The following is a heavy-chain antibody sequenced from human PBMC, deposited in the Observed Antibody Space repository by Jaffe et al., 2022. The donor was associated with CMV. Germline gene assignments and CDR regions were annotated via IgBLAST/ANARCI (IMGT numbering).Heavy chain of an antibody. CDR2: ISAYNGNT. CDR3: ARAQRGRAVAGRTPGGWFDP. V-gene: IGHV1-18*01. Sequence: QVQLVQSGAEVKKPGASVKVSCKASGYTFTSYGISWVRQAPGQGLEWMGWISAYNGNTNYAQKLQGRVTMTTDTSTSTAYMELRSLRSDDTAVYYCARAQRGRAVAGRTPGGWFDPWGQGTLVTVSS. J-gene: IGHJ5*02. D-gene: IGHD6-19*01. CDR1: GYTFTSYG.